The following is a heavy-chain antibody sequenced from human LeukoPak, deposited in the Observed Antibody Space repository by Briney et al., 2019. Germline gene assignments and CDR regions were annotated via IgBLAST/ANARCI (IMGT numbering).Heavy chain of an antibody. CDR2: ISSVSSTI. Sequence: GGSLRLSCAASGFTFSSYSMNWVRQAPGKGLEWVSYISSVSSTIYYADSVKGRFTISRDNAKNSLYLQMNSLRAEDTAVYYCARDPGDYWGQGTLVTVSS. CDR1: GFTFSSYS. J-gene: IGHJ4*02. CDR3: ARDPGDY. V-gene: IGHV3-48*01.